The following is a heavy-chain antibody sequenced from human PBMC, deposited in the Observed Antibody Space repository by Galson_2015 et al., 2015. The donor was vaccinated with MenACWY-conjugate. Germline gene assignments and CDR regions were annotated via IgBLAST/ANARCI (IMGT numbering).Heavy chain of an antibody. CDR1: GFTFSSYS. CDR3: ARGGIGAFDY. D-gene: IGHD3-16*01. CDR2: IYNDGSDI. J-gene: IGHJ4*02. V-gene: IGHV3-74*01. Sequence: SLRLSCAASGFTFSSYSMYWVRQAPGKGLVWVSRIYNDGSDITYADSVKGRFTISRDNAKNTLFLQMNSLRAEDTAVYYCARGGIGAFDYWAQGTLSPSPQ.